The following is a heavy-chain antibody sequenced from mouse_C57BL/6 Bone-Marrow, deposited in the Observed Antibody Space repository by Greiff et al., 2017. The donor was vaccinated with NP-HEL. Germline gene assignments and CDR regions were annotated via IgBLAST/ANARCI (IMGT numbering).Heavy chain of an antibody. CDR1: GFNIKDDY. Sequence: VQLQQSGAELVRPGASVKLSCTASGFNIKDDYMHWVKPRPEQGLEWIGWLDPDNGDPEYASKFQGKATITADTSSNTAYLQLSSLTSEDTAVYYCTTLTGTAMDYWGQGTSVTVSS. CDR2: LDPDNGDP. V-gene: IGHV14-4*01. CDR3: TTLTGTAMDY. J-gene: IGHJ4*01. D-gene: IGHD4-1*01.